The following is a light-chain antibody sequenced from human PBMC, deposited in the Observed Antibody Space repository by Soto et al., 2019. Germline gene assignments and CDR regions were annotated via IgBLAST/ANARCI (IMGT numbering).Light chain of an antibody. V-gene: IGKV3D-20*02. CDR1: QSVSSSY. Sequence: EIFLTQSPDTLSLSPGERATLSCRASQSVSSSYLAWYQQKPGQAPRLLISDASTRATGVPARFSGSGSGTDFSLTISSLQPEDFAVYYCQQRSRWPLTFGGGTKVDI. CDR3: QQRSRWPLT. J-gene: IGKJ4*01. CDR2: DAS.